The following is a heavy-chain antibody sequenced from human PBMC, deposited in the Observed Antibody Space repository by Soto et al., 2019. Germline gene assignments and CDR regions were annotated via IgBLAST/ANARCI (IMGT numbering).Heavy chain of an antibody. CDR1: GFTFSSYS. J-gene: IGHJ4*02. Sequence: EVQLVESGGGLVQPGGSLRLSCAASGFTFSSYSMNWVRQAPGKGLEWVSYISSSSSTIYYADSVKGRFTISRDNAKNSLYLQMNSLRDEDTAVYYCARHWLSGYDPRSPIDYWGQGTLVTVSS. D-gene: IGHD5-12*01. CDR2: ISSSSSTI. V-gene: IGHV3-48*02. CDR3: ARHWLSGYDPRSPIDY.